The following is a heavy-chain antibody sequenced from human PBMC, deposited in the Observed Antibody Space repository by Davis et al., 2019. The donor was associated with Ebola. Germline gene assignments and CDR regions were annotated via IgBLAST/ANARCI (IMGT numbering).Heavy chain of an antibody. CDR2: ISPDGSST. V-gene: IGHV3-74*01. J-gene: IGHJ6*02. D-gene: IGHD6-13*01. Sequence: HTGGSLRLSCAASGFTFSGYWMHWVRQAPGKGLVWVSRISPDGSSTTYADSVKGRFTISRDNAKNTLYLQMNSLRAEDTAVYYCARSASTITADGRQGFYYGMDVWGQGTTVTVS. CDR1: GFTFSGYW. CDR3: ARSASTITADGRQGFYYGMDV.